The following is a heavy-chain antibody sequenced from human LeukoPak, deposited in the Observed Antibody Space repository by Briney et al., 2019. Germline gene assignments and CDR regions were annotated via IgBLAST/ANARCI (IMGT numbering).Heavy chain of an antibody. V-gene: IGHV1-69*05. CDR3: ARGDVDIVANVDY. CDR2: IIPIFGTA. CDR1: GGTFSSYA. D-gene: IGHD5-12*01. Sequence: ASVKVSCKASGGTFSSYAISWVRQAPGQGLEWMGRIIPIFGTANYAQKFQGRVTITTDESTSTAYMELSSLRFEDTAVYYCARGDVDIVANVDYWGQGTLVTVSS. J-gene: IGHJ4*02.